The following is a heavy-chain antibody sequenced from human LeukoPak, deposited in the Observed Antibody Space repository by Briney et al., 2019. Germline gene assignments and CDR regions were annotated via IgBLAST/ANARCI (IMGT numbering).Heavy chain of an antibody. CDR1: GGSISSSNW. D-gene: IGHD6-13*01. V-gene: IGHV4-4*02. Sequence: SETLSLTCAVSGGSISSSNWWSWVRQPPGKGLEWIGEVYHSGSTNNNPSLKSRVTISIDKSKHQFSLKLTSVTAADTAVYYCAGGDYSSSFDFWGQGTMVTVSS. J-gene: IGHJ3*01. CDR3: AGGDYSSSFDF. CDR2: VYHSGST.